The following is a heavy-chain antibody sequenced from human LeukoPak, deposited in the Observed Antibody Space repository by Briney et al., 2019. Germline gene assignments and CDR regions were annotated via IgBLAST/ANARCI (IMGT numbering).Heavy chain of an antibody. D-gene: IGHD5-12*01. Sequence: GGSLRLSCAAFGFTFNSYSMNWVRQAPGKGLEWVSYISTTSSFIYYADSMKGRFTISRDNAKNSLYLQMNSLRAEDTAVYYCARTDIVATMNSFDYWGQGTLVTVSS. CDR3: ARTDIVATMNSFDY. CDR2: ISTTSSFI. V-gene: IGHV3-21*01. J-gene: IGHJ4*02. CDR1: GFTFNSYS.